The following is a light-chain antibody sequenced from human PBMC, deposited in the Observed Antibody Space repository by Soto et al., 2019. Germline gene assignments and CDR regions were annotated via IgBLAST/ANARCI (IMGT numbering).Light chain of an antibody. V-gene: IGKV3D-15*01. CDR1: ESISSN. CDR3: QQYNNSPPLT. CDR2: GAS. Sequence: EVLMTQSPATLSVSPGERATLSCRASESISSNLAWYQQKVGQAPRLLIYGASIRATGIPARFSGSGSGTEFTLTISSLQSEDFAVYFCQQYNNSPPLTFGGGTKVEIK. J-gene: IGKJ4*01.